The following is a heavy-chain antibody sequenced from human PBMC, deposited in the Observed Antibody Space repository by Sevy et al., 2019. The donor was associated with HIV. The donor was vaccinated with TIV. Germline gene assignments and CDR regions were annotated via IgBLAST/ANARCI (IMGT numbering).Heavy chain of an antibody. V-gene: IGHV4-59*01. D-gene: IGHD3-22*01. CDR1: GGSISSYY. CDR3: ARGGALTYYDTSGFQNYFDS. Sequence: SETLSLTCTVSGGSISSYYWSWIRQPPGKGLEWIGYIYYSGSTNYNPSLKSRVTISVDTSKNQISLRLSSVTAADTAVYYCARGGALTYYDTSGFQNYFDSWGPGNLVTVSS. J-gene: IGHJ4*02. CDR2: IYYSGST.